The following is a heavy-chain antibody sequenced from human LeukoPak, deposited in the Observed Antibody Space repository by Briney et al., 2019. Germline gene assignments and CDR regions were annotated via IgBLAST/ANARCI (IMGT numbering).Heavy chain of an antibody. D-gene: IGHD6-6*01. V-gene: IGHV3-9*01. J-gene: IGHJ4*02. Sequence: GRSLRLSCAASGFTFDDYAMHWVRQAPGKGLEWVSGISWNSGSIGYADSVKGRFTISRDNSRNTLYLQMNSLRADDTAIYYCAGHGSSSAWGQGTLVTVSS. CDR2: ISWNSGSI. CDR3: AGHGSSSA. CDR1: GFTFDDYA.